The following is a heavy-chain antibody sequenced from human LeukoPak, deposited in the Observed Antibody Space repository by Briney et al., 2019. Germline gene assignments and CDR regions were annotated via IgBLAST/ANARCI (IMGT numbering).Heavy chain of an antibody. J-gene: IGHJ4*02. V-gene: IGHV4-39*01. CDR2: IYYSGST. D-gene: IGHD3-10*01. CDR1: GGSISSSSYY. Sequence: SETLSLTCTVAGGSISSSSYYWGWIRQPPGKGLEWIGSIYYSGSTYYNPSLKSRVTISVDTSKNQFSLKLSSVTAADTAVYYCARTRYYYNSRSYGAPYYFDYWGQGTLVTVSS. CDR3: ARTRYYYNSRSYGAPYYFDY.